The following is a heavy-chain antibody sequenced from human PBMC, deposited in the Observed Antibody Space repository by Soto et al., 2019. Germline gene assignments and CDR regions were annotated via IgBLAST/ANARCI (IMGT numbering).Heavy chain of an antibody. D-gene: IGHD1-26*01. Sequence: SETLSLTCTVSGGSISSSSYYWGWIRQPPGKGLEWIGSIYYSGSTYYNPSLESRVTISVDTSKNQFSLKLSSVTAADTAVYYCARESPKWELLHYYYGMDVWGQGTTVTVSS. J-gene: IGHJ6*02. CDR3: ARESPKWELLHYYYGMDV. CDR2: IYYSGST. CDR1: GGSISSSSYY. V-gene: IGHV4-39*07.